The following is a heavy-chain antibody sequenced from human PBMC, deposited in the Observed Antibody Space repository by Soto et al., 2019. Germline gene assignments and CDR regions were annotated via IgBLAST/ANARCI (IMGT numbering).Heavy chain of an antibody. J-gene: IGHJ4*02. CDR1: GFTFSTYA. Sequence: QLVESGGGVVQPGRSLRLSCVGSGFTFSTYAMHWVRQAPGKGLEWVADASYDGSIKYYTDSVKGRFTISRDNSKNTLYLEMYSLRREDTAMYCCARDRAGSAWAFDLWGQGTLVSVSS. CDR3: ARDRAGSAWAFDL. V-gene: IGHV3-30-3*01. CDR2: ASYDGSIK. D-gene: IGHD6-19*01.